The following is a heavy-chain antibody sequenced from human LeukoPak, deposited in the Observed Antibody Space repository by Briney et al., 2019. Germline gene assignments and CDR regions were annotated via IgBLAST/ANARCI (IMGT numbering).Heavy chain of an antibody. D-gene: IGHD3-22*01. CDR2: ISSDGTNK. CDR3: ARDPGNYYDSSGFYYG. CDR1: GFTFSGYT. V-gene: IGHV3-30*01. J-gene: IGHJ4*02. Sequence: GSSLRLSCAASGFTFSGYTMHWVRQAPGKGLEWVAVISSDGTNKYYADSVKGRFTISRDNSKNTLYLQMNSLRAEDTAVYYCARDPGNYYDSSGFYYGWGQGTLVTVSS.